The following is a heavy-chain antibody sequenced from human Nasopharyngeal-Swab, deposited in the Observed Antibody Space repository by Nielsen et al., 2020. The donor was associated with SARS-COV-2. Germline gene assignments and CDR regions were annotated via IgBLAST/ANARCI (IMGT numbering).Heavy chain of an antibody. V-gene: IGHV6-1*01. Sequence: WIRQSPSRGLEWLGRTYYRSKWYNDYAVSVKSRMTINPDTSKNQFSLQLNPVTHEDTAVYYCARIAVAGHNWFDPWGQGTLVTVSS. J-gene: IGHJ5*02. D-gene: IGHD6-19*01. CDR3: ARIAVAGHNWFDP. CDR2: TYYRSKWYN.